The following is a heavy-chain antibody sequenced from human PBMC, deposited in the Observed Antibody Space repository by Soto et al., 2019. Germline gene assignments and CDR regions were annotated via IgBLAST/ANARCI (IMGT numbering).Heavy chain of an antibody. D-gene: IGHD3-22*01. CDR3: ARDRDYYDSSGYEPYFDY. J-gene: IGHJ4*02. V-gene: IGHV3-30-3*01. Sequence: QVQLVESGGGVVQPGRSLRLSCAASGFTFSSYAMHWVRQAPGKGLEWVAVISYDGSNKYYADSVKGRFTISRDNSKNTLYLQMNSLRAEDTAVYYCARDRDYYDSSGYEPYFDYWGQGTLVTVSS. CDR1: GFTFSSYA. CDR2: ISYDGSNK.